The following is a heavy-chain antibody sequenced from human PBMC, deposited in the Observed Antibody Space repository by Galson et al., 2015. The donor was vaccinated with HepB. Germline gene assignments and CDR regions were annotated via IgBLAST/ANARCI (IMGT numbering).Heavy chain of an antibody. Sequence: SVKVSCKASGYSFTSYGISWVRQAPGQGPEWMGWTSAYNGNTNYAQKFQGRVTMTTDTSTSTAYMELRSLRSDDTAVYYCVRDTTSGWYPAGGFDLWGRGTLVTVSS. CDR2: TSAYNGNT. CDR1: GYSFTSYG. CDR3: VRDTTSGWYPAGGFDL. D-gene: IGHD6-19*01. J-gene: IGHJ2*01. V-gene: IGHV1-18*01.